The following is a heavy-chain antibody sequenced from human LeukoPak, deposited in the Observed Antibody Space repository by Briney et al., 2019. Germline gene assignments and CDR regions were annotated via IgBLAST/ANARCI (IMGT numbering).Heavy chain of an antibody. Sequence: GGSLRLSCAASGFTFSSYGMHWVRQAPGKGLEWVAVIWYDGSNKYYADSVKGRFTISRDNSKNTLYLQMNSLRAEDTAVYYCARDNPNIAEDAFDIWGQGTMVTVSS. CDR2: IWYDGSNK. J-gene: IGHJ3*02. CDR3: ARDNPNIAEDAFDI. D-gene: IGHD6-13*01. CDR1: GFTFSSYG. V-gene: IGHV3-33*01.